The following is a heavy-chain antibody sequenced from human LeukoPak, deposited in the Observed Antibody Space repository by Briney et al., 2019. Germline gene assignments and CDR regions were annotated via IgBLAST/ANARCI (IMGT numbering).Heavy chain of an antibody. Sequence: GGSLRLSCAASGFTLSTYTMNWVHQAPGKGLQLFSYISSSSSTIYYADSVKGRFTISRDNAKNSLYLQMNSLRDEDTAVYYCAREYSSSSGRAFDIWGQGTMVTVSS. J-gene: IGHJ3*02. CDR2: ISSSSSTI. V-gene: IGHV3-48*02. D-gene: IGHD6-6*01. CDR1: GFTLSTYT. CDR3: AREYSSSSGRAFDI.